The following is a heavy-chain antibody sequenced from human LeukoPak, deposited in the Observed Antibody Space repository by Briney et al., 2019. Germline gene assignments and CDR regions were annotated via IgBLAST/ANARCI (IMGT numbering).Heavy chain of an antibody. V-gene: IGHV3-66*01. CDR2: IYSGGTT. CDR1: GLTVFSSY. J-gene: IGHJ4*02. Sequence: PGGSLRLSCAASGLTVFSSYMSWVRQAPGKGLEWVSVIYSGGTTYYADSVKGRFTISRDNAKNSLYLQMNSLRAEDTAVYYCARDEPNLYSGSLGWGQGTLVTVSS. D-gene: IGHD1-26*01. CDR3: ARDEPNLYSGSLG.